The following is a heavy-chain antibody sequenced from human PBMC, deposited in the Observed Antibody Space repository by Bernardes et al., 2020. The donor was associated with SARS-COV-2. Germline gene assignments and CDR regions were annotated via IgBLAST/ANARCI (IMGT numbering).Heavy chain of an antibody. J-gene: IGHJ4*02. CDR3: AKDRRYFDWLSSPPYFDY. CDR2: ISGSGGST. D-gene: IGHD3-9*01. Sequence: GGSLRLSCAASGFTFSNYALSWVRQAPGKGLEWVSVISGSGGSTYYADSVKGRFTISRDNSKNTLYLQMNSLTVDDTAVYYCAKDRRYFDWLSSPPYFDYWGQGILVTVSS. CDR1: GFTFSNYA. V-gene: IGHV3-23*01.